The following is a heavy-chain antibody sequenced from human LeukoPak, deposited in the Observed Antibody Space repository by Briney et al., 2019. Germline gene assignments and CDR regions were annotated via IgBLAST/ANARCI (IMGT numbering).Heavy chain of an antibody. V-gene: IGHV3-7*04. CDR3: ARGYYYDSSGSDY. CDR1: GFTFSSYW. J-gene: IGHJ4*02. D-gene: IGHD3-22*01. Sequence: GGSLRLSCAASGFTFSSYWMTWVRQAPGKGLEWVANINQDGSEKYYVDSVKGRFTISRDNAKYSLYLQMNSLRAEDTAVYYCARGYYYDSSGSDYWGQGTLVTVSS. CDR2: INQDGSEK.